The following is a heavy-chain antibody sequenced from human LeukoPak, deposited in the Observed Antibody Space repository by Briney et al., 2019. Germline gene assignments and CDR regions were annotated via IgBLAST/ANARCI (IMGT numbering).Heavy chain of an antibody. V-gene: IGHV4-4*02. J-gene: IGHJ5*02. Sequence: KSSETLSLTCAVSGGSISSSNWWSWVRQPPGKGLEWIGEINHSGSTNYNPSLKSRVTISVDTSKNQFSLKLSSVTAADTAVYYCAGTKGKHYPGRRFDPWGQGTLVTVSS. CDR3: AGTKGKHYPGRRFDP. CDR1: GGSISSSNW. CDR2: INHSGST. D-gene: IGHD3-3*02.